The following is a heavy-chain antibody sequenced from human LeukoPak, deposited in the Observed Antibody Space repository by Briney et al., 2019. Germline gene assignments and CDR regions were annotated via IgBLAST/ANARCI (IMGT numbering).Heavy chain of an antibody. V-gene: IGHV3-49*03. CDR2: IRSKAYGGTT. Sequence: GGSLRLSCTASGFTFGDYAMSWFRQAPGKGLEWVGFIRSKAYGGTTEYAASVKGRFTISRDASKSIAYLQMNSLKIEDTAVYYCTRERQDSSYGMDVWGQGTTVTVSS. J-gene: IGHJ6*02. D-gene: IGHD2-15*01. CDR1: GFTFGDYA. CDR3: TRERQDSSYGMDV.